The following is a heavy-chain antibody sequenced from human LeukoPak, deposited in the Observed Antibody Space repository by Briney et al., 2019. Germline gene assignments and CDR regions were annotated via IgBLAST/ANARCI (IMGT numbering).Heavy chain of an antibody. Sequence: SETLSLTCTVSGGSISSYYWSWIRQPPGKGLEWIGYIYYSGSTSYNPSLKSRVTISVDTSKNQFSLKLSSVTAADTAVYYCARRLPGYSSGWYAYYDYWGQGTLVTVSS. D-gene: IGHD6-19*01. V-gene: IGHV4-59*12. CDR2: IYYSGST. CDR3: ARRLPGYSSGWYAYYDY. CDR1: GGSISSYY. J-gene: IGHJ4*02.